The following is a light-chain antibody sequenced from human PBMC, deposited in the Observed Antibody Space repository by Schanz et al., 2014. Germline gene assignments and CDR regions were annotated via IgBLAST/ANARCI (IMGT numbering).Light chain of an antibody. CDR3: AAWDDSLSGLV. CDR1: SSNIGAGYD. V-gene: IGLV1-40*01. CDR2: GNT. Sequence: QSVLTQPPSVSGAPGQRVTISCTGSSSNIGAGYDVYWYQQLPGTAPKLLIYGNTNRPSGVPDRFSGSKSGTSASLAISGLRSEDEADYDCAAWDDSLSGLVFGGGTKLTVL. J-gene: IGLJ2*01.